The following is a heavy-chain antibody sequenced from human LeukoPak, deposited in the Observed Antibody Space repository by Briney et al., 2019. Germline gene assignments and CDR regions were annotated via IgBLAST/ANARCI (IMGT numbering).Heavy chain of an antibody. CDR3: ARDELLGIYCSGGSCPEIFDY. CDR1: GYTFTSYG. D-gene: IGHD2-15*01. V-gene: IGHV1-18*01. Sequence: ASVKVSCKASGYTFTSYGISWARQAPGQGLEWMGWISAYNGNTNYAQKLQGRVTMTTDTSTSTAYMELRSLRSDDTAVYYCARDELLGIYCSGGSCPEIFDYWGQGTLVTVSS. CDR2: ISAYNGNT. J-gene: IGHJ4*02.